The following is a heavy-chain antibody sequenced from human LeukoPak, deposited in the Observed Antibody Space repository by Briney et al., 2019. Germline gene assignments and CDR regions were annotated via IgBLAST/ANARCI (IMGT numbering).Heavy chain of an antibody. J-gene: IGHJ6*02. CDR1: GGSIGSSNYY. Sequence: PSETLSLTCTVSGGSIGSSNYYWGWIRQPPGXXXXXXXXXXXXXXXYYNPSLKSXVTISVDTSKNQLSLELSSVTAADTAVYXCARGPTYCSSTSCYHPYYYGMDVWGQGTTVTVSS. CDR2: XXXXXXX. D-gene: IGHD2-2*01. CDR3: ARGPTYCSSTSCYHPYYYGMDV. V-gene: IGHV4-39*01.